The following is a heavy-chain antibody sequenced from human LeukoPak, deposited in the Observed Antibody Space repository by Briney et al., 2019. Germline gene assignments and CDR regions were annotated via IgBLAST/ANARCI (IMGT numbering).Heavy chain of an antibody. Sequence: PSETLSLTCTVSASSISSNFHWTWLRQPPEKGLEWIGSIYHTGSTYYNPSLKSRVTISVATSKNQFSLKLSSVTAADTAVYYCARGTSSWWEGPNYWGQGTLVTVSS. V-gene: IGHV4-38-2*02. CDR2: IYHTGST. J-gene: IGHJ4*02. CDR3: ARGTSSWWEGPNY. CDR1: ASSISSNFH. D-gene: IGHD6-13*01.